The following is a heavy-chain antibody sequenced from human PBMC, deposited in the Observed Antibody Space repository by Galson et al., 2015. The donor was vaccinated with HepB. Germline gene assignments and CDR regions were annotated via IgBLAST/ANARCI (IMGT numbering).Heavy chain of an antibody. D-gene: IGHD3-10*01. CDR1: GYTFTSYA. CDR2: INAGNGNT. V-gene: IGHV1-3*01. Sequence: SVKVSCKASGYTFTSYAMHWVRQAPGQRLEWMGWINAGNGNTKYSQKFQGRVTITRDTSASTAYMELSSLRSEDTAVYYCARDSSEVLLWFRELPKSYYFDYWGQGTLVTVSS. CDR3: ARDSSEVLLWFRELPKSYYFDY. J-gene: IGHJ4*02.